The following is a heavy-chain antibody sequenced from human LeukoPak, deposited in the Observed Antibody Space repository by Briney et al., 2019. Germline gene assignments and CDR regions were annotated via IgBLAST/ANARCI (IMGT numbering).Heavy chain of an antibody. D-gene: IGHD2-15*01. Sequence: PGGSLRLSCAASGFTFSSYAMHWVRQAPGKGLEWIGEINHSGNTNYNPSLKSRVTISVDTSKNQFSLKLSSVTAADTAVYYCVTEPGYCTGGRCYGGWFDPWGQGTLVTVSS. CDR3: VTEPGYCTGGRCYGGWFDP. J-gene: IGHJ5*02. CDR2: INHSGNT. CDR1: GFTFSSYA. V-gene: IGHV4-34*01.